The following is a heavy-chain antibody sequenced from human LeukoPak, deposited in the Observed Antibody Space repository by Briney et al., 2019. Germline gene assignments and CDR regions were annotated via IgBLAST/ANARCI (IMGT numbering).Heavy chain of an antibody. D-gene: IGHD6-13*01. V-gene: IGHV3-23*01. J-gene: IGHJ4*02. CDR1: GFTFSSYA. CDR3: AKDLGSCWYYFDY. Sequence: GGSLRPSCAASGFTFSSYAMSWVRQAPGKGLEWVSAISGSGGSTYYADLVKGRFTISRNNSKNSLYLRMNSRRAEDTAVYCCAKDLGSCWYYFDYWGQGTLVTVSS. CDR2: ISGSGGST.